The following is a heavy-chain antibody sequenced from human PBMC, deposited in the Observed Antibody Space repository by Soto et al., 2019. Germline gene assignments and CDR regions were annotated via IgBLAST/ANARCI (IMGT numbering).Heavy chain of an antibody. CDR3: ARVGGSPSADFDY. CDR1: GYTFTSYY. Sequence: QVQLVQSGAEVKKPGASVKVSCKASGYTFTSYYMHWVRQAPGQGLEWMGIINPSGGSTSYAQKVQGRVSMTRETSTSTVYMGLSSLRSEDTAVYYCARVGGSPSADFDYWGQGTLVTVSS. D-gene: IGHD6-25*01. J-gene: IGHJ4*02. CDR2: INPSGGST. V-gene: IGHV1-46*01.